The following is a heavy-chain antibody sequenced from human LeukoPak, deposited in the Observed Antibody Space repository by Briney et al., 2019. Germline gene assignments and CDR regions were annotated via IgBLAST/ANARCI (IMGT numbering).Heavy chain of an antibody. CDR3: ARDRRNWNDVVGSDY. D-gene: IGHD1-1*01. CDR2: ISSSSSYI. V-gene: IGHV3-21*01. J-gene: IGHJ4*02. Sequence: GGSLRLSCAASGFTFSSYSMNWVRQAPGKGLEWVSSISSSSSYIYYADSVKGRFTISRDNAKNSLYLQMNSLRAEDTAVYYCARDRRNWNDVVGSDYWGQGTLVTVSS. CDR1: GFTFSSYS.